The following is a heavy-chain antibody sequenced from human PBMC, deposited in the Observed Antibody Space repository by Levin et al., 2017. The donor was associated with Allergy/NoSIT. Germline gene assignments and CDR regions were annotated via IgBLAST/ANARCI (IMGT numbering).Heavy chain of an antibody. CDR1: GDSVNGDTFY. V-gene: IGHV4-31*03. CDR2: IHRSGSA. J-gene: IGHJ6*02. CDR3: ARDECAWFGECYGMDV. Sequence: LRLSCSVSGDSVNGDTFYWSWIRHFPGKRLEWIGFIHRSGSAYYNPSLKSRLTMSIDTSKRQFSLRLTSVTVADTAVYYCARDECAWFGECYGMDVWGQGTTVVVSS. D-gene: IGHD3-10*01.